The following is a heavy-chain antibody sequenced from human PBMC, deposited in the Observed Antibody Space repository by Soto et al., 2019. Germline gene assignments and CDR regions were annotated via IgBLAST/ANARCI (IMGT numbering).Heavy chain of an antibody. D-gene: IGHD3-9*01. CDR3: ARVLRYFGSPGAFDI. CDR2: IYPGDSDT. V-gene: IGHV5-51*01. CDR1: GYSFTSYW. Sequence: GESLKISCKGSGYSFTSYWIGWVRQMPGKGLEWMGIIYPGDSDTRYSPSFQGQVTISADKSISTAYLQWSSLKASDTAMYYCARVLRYFGSPGAFDIWGQGTMVTVSS. J-gene: IGHJ3*02.